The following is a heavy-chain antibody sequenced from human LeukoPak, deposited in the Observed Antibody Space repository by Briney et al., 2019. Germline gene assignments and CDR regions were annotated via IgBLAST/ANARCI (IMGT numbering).Heavy chain of an antibody. V-gene: IGHV3-9*01. CDR2: ISWNSGSI. Sequence: GGSLRLSCAASGFTFDDYAMHWVRQAPGKGLEWVSGISWNSGSIGYADSVKGRFTISRDNAKNSLYLQMNSLRAEDTALYYCAKNCYFDYWGQGTLVTVSS. CDR1: GFTFDDYA. CDR3: AKNCYFDY. J-gene: IGHJ4*02.